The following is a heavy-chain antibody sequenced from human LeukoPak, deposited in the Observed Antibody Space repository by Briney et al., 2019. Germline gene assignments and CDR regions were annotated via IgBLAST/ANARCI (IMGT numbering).Heavy chain of an antibody. V-gene: IGHV4-38-2*02. CDR2: IYHSGST. D-gene: IGHD5-18*01. CDR3: ARRRAAMVYLEYYFDY. Sequence: IPSETLSLTCTVSGYFISSGYYWGWIRQPPGKGLAWIGSIYHSGSTYYNPSLKSRVTISVDTSKNQFSLKLSSVTAADTAVYYCARRRAAMVYLEYYFDYWGQGTLVTVSS. CDR1: GYFISSGYY. J-gene: IGHJ4*02.